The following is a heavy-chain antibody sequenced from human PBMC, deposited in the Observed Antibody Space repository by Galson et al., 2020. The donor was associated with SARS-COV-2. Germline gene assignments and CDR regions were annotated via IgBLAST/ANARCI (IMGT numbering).Heavy chain of an antibody. CDR3: ARDIPDTAMVHGAFDI. V-gene: IGHV6-1*01. J-gene: IGHJ3*02. D-gene: IGHD5-18*01. CDR2: TYYRSKWYN. CDR1: GDSVSSNSAA. Sequence: SQTLSLTCAISGDSVSSNSAAWNWIRQSPSRGLEWLGRTYYRSKWYNDYAVSVKSRITINPDTSKNQFSLQLNSVTPEDTAVYYCARDIPDTAMVHGAFDIWGQGTMVTVSS.